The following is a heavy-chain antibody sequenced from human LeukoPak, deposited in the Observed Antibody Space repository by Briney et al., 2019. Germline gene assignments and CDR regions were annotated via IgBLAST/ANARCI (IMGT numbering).Heavy chain of an antibody. V-gene: IGHV3-48*01. CDR2: ISSSSSTI. Sequence: PGGSLRLSCAASGFTFSSYSMNWVRQAPGKGLEWVSYISSSSSTIYYADSVKGRFTISRDNSKNTLYLQMNSLRAEDTAVYYCAKLNRIVGAFGAFDIWGQGTMVTVSS. J-gene: IGHJ3*02. CDR1: GFTFSSYS. D-gene: IGHD1-26*01. CDR3: AKLNRIVGAFGAFDI.